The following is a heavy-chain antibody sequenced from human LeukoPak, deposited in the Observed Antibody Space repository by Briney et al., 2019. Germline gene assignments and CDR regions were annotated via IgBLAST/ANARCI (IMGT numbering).Heavy chain of an antibody. J-gene: IGHJ4*02. Sequence: GGSLRLSCAASGFTFSSYWMHWVRQAPGKGLVWVSRINSDGSSTSYADSVKGRFTISRDNSKNTLYLQMNSLRAEDTAVYYCARVLAAAGRDYWGQGTLVTVSS. CDR2: INSDGSST. CDR3: ARVLAAAGRDY. D-gene: IGHD6-13*01. CDR1: GFTFSSYW. V-gene: IGHV3-74*01.